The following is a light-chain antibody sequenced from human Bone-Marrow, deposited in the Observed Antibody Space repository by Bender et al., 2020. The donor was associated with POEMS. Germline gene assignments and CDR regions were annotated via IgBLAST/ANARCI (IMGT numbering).Light chain of an antibody. CDR1: SSDIGTYDL. J-gene: IGLJ3*02. Sequence: QSALTQPASVSGSPGQSITISCTGTSSDIGTYDLVSWYQQHPNKAPKLMVYEDNKRPPGVSDRFSGSKSGNTASLTISGLQAEDEADYYCCSFATSSTLVFGGGTKLTVL. CDR3: CSFATSSTLV. CDR2: EDN. V-gene: IGLV2-23*01.